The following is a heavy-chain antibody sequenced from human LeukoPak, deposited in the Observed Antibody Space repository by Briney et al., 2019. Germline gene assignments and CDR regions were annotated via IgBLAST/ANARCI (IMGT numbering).Heavy chain of an antibody. Sequence: SETLSLTCAVYGGSFSGYYWSWIRQSPGKGLEWIGEINHSGSTNYNPSLKSRVTISIDTSKNQFSLKLTSVTAPDTAVYYCARHISGNYGGYFWGQGTLVAVSS. V-gene: IGHV4-34*01. CDR1: GGSFSGYY. J-gene: IGHJ4*02. CDR3: ARHISGNYGGYF. D-gene: IGHD1-26*01. CDR2: INHSGST.